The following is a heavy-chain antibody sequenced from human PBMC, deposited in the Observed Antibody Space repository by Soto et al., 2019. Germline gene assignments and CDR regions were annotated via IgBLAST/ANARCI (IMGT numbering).Heavy chain of an antibody. V-gene: IGHV4-59*01. CDR3: ASYRGALYFES. Sequence: PETLSLTCSFSVRSMSINYWSWIRQSPDKGLEWLGYVFYGGTDYNPSLGVRVSMSVETSKSQFSLKLTSVTVADTAVYYCASYRGALYFESWGPGILVTVSS. D-gene: IGHD3-16*01. CDR1: VRSMSINY. J-gene: IGHJ4*02. CDR2: VFYGGT.